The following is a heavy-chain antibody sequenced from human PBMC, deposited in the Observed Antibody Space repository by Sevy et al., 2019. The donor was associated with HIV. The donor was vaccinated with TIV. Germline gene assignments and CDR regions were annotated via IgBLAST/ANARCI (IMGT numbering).Heavy chain of an antibody. V-gene: IGHV3-21*01. J-gene: IGHJ4*02. CDR1: GFTFSTST. CDR2: MTSSGSYI. Sequence: GGPLRLSCAASGFTFSTSTMNWVRQAPGKGLEWVSLMTSSGSYILYADSVKGRFTISRDNAKNSVFLQMNSLRVEDTAVYYCVRDGWNYWGQGTLVTVSS. CDR3: VRDGWNY. D-gene: IGHD2-15*01.